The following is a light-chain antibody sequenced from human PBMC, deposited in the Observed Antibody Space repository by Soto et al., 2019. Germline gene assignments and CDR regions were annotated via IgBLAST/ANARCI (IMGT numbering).Light chain of an antibody. V-gene: IGLV1-51*02. CDR1: SSNIGNNY. CDR2: ESS. CDR3: GAWDNSLSGYG. Sequence: QSVLTQPPSVSAAPGQKVTISCSGSSSNIGNNYVSWYQQLPGTAPKLLIYESSRRPLGIPDRFSGSKSGTSATLGITGLQTGDEADYYCGAWDNSLSGYGFGTGTKVTVL. J-gene: IGLJ1*01.